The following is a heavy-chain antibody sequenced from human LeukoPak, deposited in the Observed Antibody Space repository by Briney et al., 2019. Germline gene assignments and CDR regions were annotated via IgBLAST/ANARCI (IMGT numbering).Heavy chain of an antibody. CDR2: IHFSGST. J-gene: IGHJ4*02. V-gene: IGHV4-59*01. CDR3: ARTSHPHGSSWLFDY. Sequence: SETLSLICTVSGGSISSYYWSWIRQPPGKGLEWIGYIHFSGSTNYNPSLKSRVTISVDTSRNQFSLQLSSVTAADTAVYYCARTSHPHGSSWLFDYWGQGTLVTVSS. CDR1: GGSISSYY. D-gene: IGHD6-13*01.